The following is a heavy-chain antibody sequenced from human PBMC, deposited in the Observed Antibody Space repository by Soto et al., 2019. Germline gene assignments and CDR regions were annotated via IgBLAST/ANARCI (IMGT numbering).Heavy chain of an antibody. Sequence: EVQLLESGGGLVQPGGSLRLSCAASGFTFSSYAMSWVRQAPGKGLEWVSAISGSGGSTYYADSVKGRFTTSRDNSKNTLYLQMNSLRAEDTAVYYCARGTSYTATNYYYYMDVWGKGTTVTVSS. J-gene: IGHJ6*03. D-gene: IGHD5-18*01. CDR2: ISGSGGST. CDR3: ARGTSYTATNYYYYMDV. V-gene: IGHV3-23*01. CDR1: GFTFSSYA.